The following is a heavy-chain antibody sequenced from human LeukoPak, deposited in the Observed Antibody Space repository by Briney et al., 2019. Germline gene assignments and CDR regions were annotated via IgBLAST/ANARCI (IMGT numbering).Heavy chain of an antibody. J-gene: IGHJ4*02. CDR3: ALSLGDSSSSLNY. CDR1: GFTFSSYA. CDR2: IGGSGGST. Sequence: GGSLRLSCAASGFTFSSYAMSWVRQAPGKGLEWVSAIGGSGGSTYYADSVKGRFTISRDNSKNTLYLQMNSLRAEDTAVYYCALSLGDSSSSLNYWGQGTLVTVSS. D-gene: IGHD6-6*01. V-gene: IGHV3-23*01.